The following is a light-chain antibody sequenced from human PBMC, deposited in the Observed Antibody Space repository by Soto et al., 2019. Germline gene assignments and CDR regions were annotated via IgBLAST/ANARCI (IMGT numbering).Light chain of an antibody. Sequence: QSALTQPRSVSGSPGQSVTISCTGTSSDVGSFNYVSWHQQHPGKAPKVMIYDVSKRPSGVPDRFSGSKSGNTASLTISGLQAEDEADYYCCSYTGTYTFGVFGGGTKLTVL. CDR3: CSYTGTYTFGV. CDR1: SSDVGSFNY. V-gene: IGLV2-11*01. J-gene: IGLJ3*02. CDR2: DVS.